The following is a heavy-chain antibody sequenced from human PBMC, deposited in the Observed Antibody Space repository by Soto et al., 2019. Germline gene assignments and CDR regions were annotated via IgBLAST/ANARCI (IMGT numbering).Heavy chain of an antibody. V-gene: IGHV1-46*01. CDR2: INPSDVST. Sequence: QVQLVQSGAEVKKPGASVKVSCKASGYTFTNYYILWVRQAPGKGLEWMGVINPSDVSTSYAQRFQGRVTMTRDTSTSTVYMELSSLRSEDTAVYYCARDPDFWGQGTLVTVSS. J-gene: IGHJ4*02. CDR1: GYTFTNYY. CDR3: ARDPDF.